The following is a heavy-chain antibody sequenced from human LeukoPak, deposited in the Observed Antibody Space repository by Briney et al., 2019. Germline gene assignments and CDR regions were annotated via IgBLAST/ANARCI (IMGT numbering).Heavy chain of an antibody. V-gene: IGHV4-59*08. Sequence: PSETLSLTCTVSGGSISSYYWSWIRQPPGKGLEWIGYIYYSGSANNNPSLKSRVTISVEAYSKQLSLRLTSVIDADAAAYYCARLQVRYYYYGMDVWGQGTTVTVSS. CDR2: IYYSGSA. CDR1: GGSISSYY. CDR3: ARLQVRYYYYGMDV. J-gene: IGHJ6*02.